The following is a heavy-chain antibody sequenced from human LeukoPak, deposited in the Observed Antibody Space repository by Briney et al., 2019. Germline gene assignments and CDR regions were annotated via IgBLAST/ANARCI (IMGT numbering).Heavy chain of an antibody. CDR2: ISSSSSYI. CDR1: GFTFSSYS. J-gene: IGHJ3*02. V-gene: IGHV3-21*01. D-gene: IGHD3-10*01. CDR3: ARDRLWFGELLFHSDI. Sequence: PGGSLRLSCAASGFTFSSYSMNWVRQAPGKGLEWVSSISSSSSYIYYADSVKGRFTISRDNAKNSLYLQMNSLRAEDTAVYYCARDRLWFGELLFHSDIWGQGTMVTVSS.